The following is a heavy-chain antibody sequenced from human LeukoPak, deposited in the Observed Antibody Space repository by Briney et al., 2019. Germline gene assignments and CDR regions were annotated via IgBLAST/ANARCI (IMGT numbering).Heavy chain of an antibody. Sequence: SQTLSLTCAVSGGSISSGGYSWSWIRQPPGKGLEWIGYIYHSGSTYYNPSLKSRVTISVDRSKNQFSLKLSSVTAADTAVYYCARGKRYSSGWGQGTLVTVSS. V-gene: IGHV4-30-2*01. CDR3: ARGKRYSSG. CDR1: GGSISSGGYS. CDR2: IYHSGST. D-gene: IGHD6-19*01. J-gene: IGHJ4*02.